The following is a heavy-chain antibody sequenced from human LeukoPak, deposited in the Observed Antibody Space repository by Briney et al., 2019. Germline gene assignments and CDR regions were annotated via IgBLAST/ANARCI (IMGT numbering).Heavy chain of an antibody. J-gene: IGHJ4*02. CDR2: ISSSSSYI. CDR1: GFTFNIYG. Sequence: GGSLRLSCAASGFTFNIYGMNWGRQAPAKGLEWVSSISSSSSYIYYADSVKGRFTISRDNAKNSLYLQMMSLRAEDTAVYDCARGREYYYDSSSEDYWGQGTLVTVSS. D-gene: IGHD3-22*01. V-gene: IGHV3-21*01. CDR3: ARGREYYYDSSSEDY.